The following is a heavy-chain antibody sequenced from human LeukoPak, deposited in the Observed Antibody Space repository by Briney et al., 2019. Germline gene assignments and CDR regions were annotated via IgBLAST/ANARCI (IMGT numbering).Heavy chain of an antibody. V-gene: IGHV3-30*02. CDR2: IWYGGSNK. Sequence: GGSLRLSCAASGFTFSSYGMHWVRQAPGKGLEWVAVIWYGGSNKYYADSVKGRFTISRDNSKNTLYLQMNSLRAEDTAVYYCAKDGYYYGSGSYYLDYWGQGTLVTVSS. CDR1: GFTFSSYG. J-gene: IGHJ4*02. CDR3: AKDGYYYGSGSYYLDY. D-gene: IGHD3-10*01.